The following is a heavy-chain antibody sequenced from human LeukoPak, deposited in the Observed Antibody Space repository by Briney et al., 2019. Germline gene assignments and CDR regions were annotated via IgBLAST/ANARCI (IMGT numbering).Heavy chain of an antibody. CDR3: ARRWWVVPANAFDI. CDR1: GGSISSGGYY. D-gene: IGHD2-2*01. V-gene: IGHV4-30-2*01. CDR2: IYHSGST. J-gene: IGHJ3*02. Sequence: SQTLSLTCTVSGGSISSGGYYWSWIRQPPGKGLEWIGYIYHSGSTYYNPSLKSRVTISVDRSKNQFSLKLSSVTAADTAVYYCARRWWVVPANAFDIWGQGTMVTVSS.